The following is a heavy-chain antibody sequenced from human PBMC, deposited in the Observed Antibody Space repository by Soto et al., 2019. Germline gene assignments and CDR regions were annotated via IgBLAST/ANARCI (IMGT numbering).Heavy chain of an antibody. Sequence: EVQLLESGGGLVQPGGSLRLSCAASGFTFGSHAMIWGRRAPGKGLEWASAMSGGGGSAYYADSVKGRFTISRDNSRNTLYLQMNSLRAEDTALYYCAKEPYSDFWSAYYYFDYWGQGTLVTVSS. CDR1: GFTFGSHA. J-gene: IGHJ4*02. CDR2: MSGGGGSA. V-gene: IGHV3-23*01. CDR3: AKEPYSDFWSAYYYFDY. D-gene: IGHD3-3*01.